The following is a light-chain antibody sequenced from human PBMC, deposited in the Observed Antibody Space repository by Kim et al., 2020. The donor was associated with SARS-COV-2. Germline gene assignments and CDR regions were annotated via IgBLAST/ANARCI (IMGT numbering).Light chain of an antibody. CDR1: QSISSY. CDR2: AAS. Sequence: GDRVTITCRASQSISSYLNWYQQKPGKAPKLLIYAASSLQSGVPSRFSGSGSGTDFTLTINSLQPEDFATYYCQQSYSTPRTFGGGTKV. CDR3: QQSYSTPRT. J-gene: IGKJ4*01. V-gene: IGKV1-39*01.